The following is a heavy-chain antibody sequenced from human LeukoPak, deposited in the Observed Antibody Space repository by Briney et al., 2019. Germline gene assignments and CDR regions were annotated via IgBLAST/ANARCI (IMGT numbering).Heavy chain of an antibody. Sequence: SETLSLTCTVSGGSISSSSYYWSWIRQPPGKGLEWIGYIYYSGSTNYNPSLKSRVTISVDTSKNQFSLRLSSATAADTAVYYCAGGGQWLDYYYMDVWGKGTTVTVSS. CDR2: IYYSGST. D-gene: IGHD6-19*01. V-gene: IGHV4-61*01. CDR1: GGSISSSSYY. J-gene: IGHJ6*03. CDR3: AGGGQWLDYYYMDV.